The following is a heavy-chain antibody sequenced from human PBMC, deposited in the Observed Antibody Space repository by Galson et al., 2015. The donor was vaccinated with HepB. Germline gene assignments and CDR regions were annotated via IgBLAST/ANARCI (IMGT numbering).Heavy chain of an antibody. CDR1: GYTFSTSY. Sequence: SVKVSCKASGYTFSTSYIHWVRQAPGPGLEWMGIINPTAGDTNYAQKFQGRVTMTRDTSTSTVYMELSSLRSDDTAVYYCARDQGWGELDYFYYWGKGTVVTVAS. CDR3: ARDQGWGELDYFYY. D-gene: IGHD3-16*01. V-gene: IGHV1-46*03. CDR2: INPTAGDT. J-gene: IGHJ4*02.